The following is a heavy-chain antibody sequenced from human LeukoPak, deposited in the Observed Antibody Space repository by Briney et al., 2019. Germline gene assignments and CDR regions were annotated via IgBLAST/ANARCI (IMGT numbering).Heavy chain of an antibody. V-gene: IGHV1-69*05. CDR2: IIPIFGTA. Sequence: SVKVSCKASGGTFSSYAISWVRQAPGQGLEWMGGIIPIFGTANYAQKFQGRVTITTDESTSTAYMELSSLRSEDTAVYYCARGDQYYYDSSGYYYGEGDAFDIWGQGTMVTVSS. CDR3: ARGDQYYYDSSGYYYGEGDAFDI. J-gene: IGHJ3*02. CDR1: GGTFSSYA. D-gene: IGHD3-22*01.